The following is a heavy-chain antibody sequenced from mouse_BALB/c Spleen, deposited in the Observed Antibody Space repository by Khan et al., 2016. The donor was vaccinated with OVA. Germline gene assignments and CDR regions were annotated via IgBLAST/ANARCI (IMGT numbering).Heavy chain of an antibody. CDR1: GFSLTNYG. J-gene: IGHJ4*01. D-gene: IGHD2-10*01. CDR3: ARQPYYHYYIMDY. CDR2: IWSDGST. Sequence: QVQLKQSGPALVAPSQSLSITCTISGFSLTNYGVHWVRQPPGKGLEWLVVIWSDGSTTYNSALKSSLSISKDNPKSQVFLKMNSLQTDDTAMYYCARQPYYHYYIMDYWGQGTTVTVSS. V-gene: IGHV2-6-1*01.